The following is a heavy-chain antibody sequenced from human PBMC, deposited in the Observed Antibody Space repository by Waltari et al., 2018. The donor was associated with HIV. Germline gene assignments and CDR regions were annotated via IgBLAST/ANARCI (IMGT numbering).Heavy chain of an antibody. Sequence: QVQLVQSGAALKKSGASVKVSCKPSGYTFTAYYIHWVRQAPGKGLEWMGWININSGGTNFSQKFRGRVTLTRDTSISTAYMQLSSLGSDDTAIYYCTRAQSHVHGLDVWGQGTTVTVSS. J-gene: IGHJ6*02. V-gene: IGHV1-2*02. CDR3: TRAQSHVHGLDV. CDR1: GYTFTAYY. CDR2: ININSGGT.